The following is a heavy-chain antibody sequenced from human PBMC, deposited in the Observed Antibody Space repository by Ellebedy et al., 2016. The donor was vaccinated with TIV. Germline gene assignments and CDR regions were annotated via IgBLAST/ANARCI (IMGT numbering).Heavy chain of an antibody. CDR3: ARARFRQDAFDL. CDR2: IYSSAT. V-gene: IGHV4-4*07. Sequence: SETLSLTXTVPGASINGYYWNWIRQPAGKGLEWIGRIYSSATAYNPSLESRVSMSEDTSVRQLSLRLSSVTAADTAIYYCARARFRQDAFDLWGQGTLVTVSS. CDR1: GASINGYY. J-gene: IGHJ3*01.